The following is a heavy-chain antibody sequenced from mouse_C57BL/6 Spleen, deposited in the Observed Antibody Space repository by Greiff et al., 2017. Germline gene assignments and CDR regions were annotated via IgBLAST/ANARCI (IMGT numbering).Heavy chain of an antibody. D-gene: IGHD2-3*01. CDR2: IYPGDGDT. Sequence: QVQLKESGPELVKPGASVKISCKASGYAFSSSWMNWVKQRPGKGLEWIGRIYPGDGDTNYNGKFKGKATLTADKSSSTAYMQLSSLTSEDSAVYFCARSGYYVFAYWGQGTLVTVSA. V-gene: IGHV1-82*01. CDR1: GYAFSSSW. J-gene: IGHJ3*01. CDR3: ARSGYYVFAY.